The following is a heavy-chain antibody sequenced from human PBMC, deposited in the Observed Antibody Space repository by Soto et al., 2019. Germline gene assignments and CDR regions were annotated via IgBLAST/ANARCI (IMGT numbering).Heavy chain of an antibody. D-gene: IGHD3-10*01. CDR1: GYTFTSYA. V-gene: IGHV1-3*01. J-gene: IGHJ3*02. Sequence: GASVKVSCKASGYTFTSYAMHWVRQAPGQRLEWMGWINAGNGNTKYSQKFQGRVTITRDTSASTAYMELSSLRSEDTAVYYCARDKANYYGSGVFDAFDIWGQGTMVTVSS. CDR3: ARDKANYYGSGVFDAFDI. CDR2: INAGNGNT.